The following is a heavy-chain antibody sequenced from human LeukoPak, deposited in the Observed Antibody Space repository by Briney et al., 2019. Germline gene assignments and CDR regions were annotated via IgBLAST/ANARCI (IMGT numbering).Heavy chain of an antibody. V-gene: IGHV4-30-4*01. CDR2: IYFSGST. J-gene: IGHJ4*02. D-gene: IGHD5-12*01. Sequence: PSETLSLTCTVSGVSIRNGNYSWSWIRQPPGKGLEWIGNIYFSGSTDYNPSLRSRFSISVDMSKNQFSLNLNSVTAADTAVYYCARDRNSGYEFDYWGQGTLVTVSS. CDR1: GVSIRNGNYS. CDR3: ARDRNSGYEFDY.